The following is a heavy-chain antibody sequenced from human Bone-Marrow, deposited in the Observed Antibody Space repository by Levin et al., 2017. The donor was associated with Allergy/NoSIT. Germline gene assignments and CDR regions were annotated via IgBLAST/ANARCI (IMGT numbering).Heavy chain of an antibody. CDR3: AKRSGSQIYGGDSGPFDG. CDR2: IRGSGAET. J-gene: IGHJ4*02. Sequence: PGGSLRLSCAASGFTFSTYGMTWVRQAPGQRLEWVSEIRGSGAETWYADSVKGRFFISRDNSKNMLYLQMNSLRAEDTALYYCAKRSGSQIYGGDSGPFDGWGQGTLVTVSS. CDR1: GFTFSTYG. V-gene: IGHV3-23*01. D-gene: IGHD2-21*02.